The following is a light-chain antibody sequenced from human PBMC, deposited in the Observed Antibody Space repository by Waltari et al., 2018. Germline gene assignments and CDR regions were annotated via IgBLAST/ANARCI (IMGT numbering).Light chain of an antibody. Sequence: EIVLTQSPATLSLSPGERATLSCGASQNIGGAYLAWYQQKPGLAPRLLIYDPAIRAAGVPDRFSGSGSGTDFTLTISRLDPEDFALYFCQQYANSPLTLGGGTKVEF. CDR3: QQYANSPLT. CDR2: DPA. V-gene: IGKV3D-20*01. J-gene: IGKJ4*01. CDR1: QNIGGAY.